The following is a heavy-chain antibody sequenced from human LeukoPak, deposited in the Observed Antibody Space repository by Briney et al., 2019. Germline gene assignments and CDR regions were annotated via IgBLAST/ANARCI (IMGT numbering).Heavy chain of an antibody. J-gene: IGHJ4*02. CDR2: IYSGGST. Sequence: GGSLRLSCAASGFTVSSNYMSWVRQAPGKGLKWFSVIYSGGSTYYADSVKGRFTISRDSSKNTLYLQMNSLRAEDTAVYYCARDRSGIGVFDYWGQGTLVTVSS. CDR3: ARDRSGIGVFDY. D-gene: IGHD6-19*01. CDR1: GFTVSSNY. V-gene: IGHV3-53*01.